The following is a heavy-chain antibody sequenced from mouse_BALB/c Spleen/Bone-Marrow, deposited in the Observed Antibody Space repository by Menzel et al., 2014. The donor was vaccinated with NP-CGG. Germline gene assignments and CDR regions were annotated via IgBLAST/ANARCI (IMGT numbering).Heavy chain of an antibody. CDR1: GYSITSDYA. CDR3: ARSSYFDYDGAMDY. CDR2: ISYSGST. Sequence: DVKLQESGPGLVKPSQSLSLTCTVTGYSITSDYAWNWIRQFPGNKLEWMGYISYSGSTSYDPSLKSRISITRGTFKNQFFLQLNSVTTEDTATYYCARSSYFDYDGAMDYWGQGTSVTVSS. J-gene: IGHJ4*01. V-gene: IGHV3-2*02. D-gene: IGHD2-4*01.